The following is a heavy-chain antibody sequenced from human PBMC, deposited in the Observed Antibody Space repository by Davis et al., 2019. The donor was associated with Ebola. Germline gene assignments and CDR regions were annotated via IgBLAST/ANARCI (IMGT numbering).Heavy chain of an antibody. CDR2: INHRGRT. J-gene: IGHJ4*02. CDR3: ASPHQIRDKDCFDW. CDR1: GGSFSDYY. V-gene: IGHV4-34*01. D-gene: IGHD2-2*01. Sequence: PSETLSLTCAVYGGSFSDYYWSLIRQPPGKGLEWIGEINHRGRTYYNPSPKSRVTISIDTSRNHFSLQLRSVPAADTAVYYCASPHQIRDKDCFDWWGQGTLVTVSS.